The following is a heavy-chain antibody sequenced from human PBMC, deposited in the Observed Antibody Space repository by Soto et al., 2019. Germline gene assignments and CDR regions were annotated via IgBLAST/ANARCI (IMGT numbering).Heavy chain of an antibody. D-gene: IGHD3-22*01. V-gene: IGHV1-18*04. CDR1: GYTFTSYG. CDR3: AREPTLGSSGHYSDY. Sequence: ASVKVSCKASGYTFTSYGISWVRQAPGQGPEWMGWISGFNSNRNYAQKLQDRVTMTTDTSASTAYMELRSLRSDDTAVYYCAREPTLGSSGHYSDYWGQGTLVTVSS. J-gene: IGHJ4*02. CDR2: ISGFNSNR.